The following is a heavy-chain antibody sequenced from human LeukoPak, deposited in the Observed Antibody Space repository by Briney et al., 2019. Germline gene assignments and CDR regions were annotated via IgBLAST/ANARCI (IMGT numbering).Heavy chain of an antibody. V-gene: IGHV4-59*01. D-gene: IGHD6-19*01. CDR3: ARVPRYIAVAGTFDY. J-gene: IGHJ4*02. Sequence: SETLSLTCTVSGGSISSYYWSWIRQPPGKGLEWIGYIYYSGSTNYNPSLKSRVTISVDTSKNQFSLKLSSVTAADTAVYYCARVPRYIAVAGTFDYWGQGTLVTVSS. CDR2: IYYSGST. CDR1: GGSISSYY.